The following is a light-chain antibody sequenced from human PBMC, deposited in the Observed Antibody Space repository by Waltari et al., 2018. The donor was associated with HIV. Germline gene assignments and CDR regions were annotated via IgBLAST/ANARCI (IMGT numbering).Light chain of an antibody. V-gene: IGKV3-15*01. CDR1: QSVSGN. Sequence: ETVLTQSPVTLSVSTGERVTLSCRASQSVSGNLVWYQQKPGQAPRLLIYAASSRATDIPARFSGSGSGTDYTLTISNLQSEDSAVYYCQQNIHWPPYTFGQGTKLEIK. J-gene: IGKJ2*01. CDR3: QQNIHWPPYT. CDR2: AAS.